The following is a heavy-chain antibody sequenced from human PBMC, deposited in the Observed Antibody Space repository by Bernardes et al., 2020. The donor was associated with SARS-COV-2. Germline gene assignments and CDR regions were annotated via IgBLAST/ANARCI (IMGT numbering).Heavy chain of an antibody. CDR3: ATGAATYYYDSRGYYRLDY. D-gene: IGHD3-22*01. CDR1: GYSLSELC. Sequence: KVYCKVSGYSLSELCIHWVRQAPGKGLEWMGSFDPEDGETIYAQKFQGRVTMTEDTSTDTAYMELGSLSSEDTAVYYCATGAATYYYDSRGYYRLDYWGQETLVTDS. V-gene: IGHV1-24*01. CDR2: FDPEDGET. J-gene: IGHJ4*02.